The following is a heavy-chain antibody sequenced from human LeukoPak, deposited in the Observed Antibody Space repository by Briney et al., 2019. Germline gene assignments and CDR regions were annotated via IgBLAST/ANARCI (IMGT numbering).Heavy chain of an antibody. D-gene: IGHD2/OR15-2a*01. CDR2: IYTSGST. J-gene: IGHJ4*02. Sequence: TSETLSLTCTVSVGSISSYYSSWIRQPPGKGLECIGYIYTSGSTNYNPSLKSGVTISVDTSKNQFSLKLSSVTAADTAVYYCARHLAPTLSIIFEYWGQGTLVTVSS. CDR1: VGSISSYY. CDR3: ARHLAPTLSIIFEY. V-gene: IGHV4-4*08.